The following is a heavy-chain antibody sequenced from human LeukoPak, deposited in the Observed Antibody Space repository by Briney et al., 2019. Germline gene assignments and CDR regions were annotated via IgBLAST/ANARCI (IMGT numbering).Heavy chain of an antibody. J-gene: IGHJ4*02. CDR2: IYYSGST. D-gene: IGHD3-3*01. V-gene: IGHV4-39*07. Sequence: PSETLSLTCTVSGGSISSSSYYWGWIRQPPGKGLEWIGSIYYSGSTYYNPSLKSRVTISVDTSKNQFSLKLSSVTAADTAVYYCARGPYDFWSGYYYYFDYWGQGTLVTVSS. CDR1: GGSISSSSYY. CDR3: ARGPYDFWSGYYYYFDY.